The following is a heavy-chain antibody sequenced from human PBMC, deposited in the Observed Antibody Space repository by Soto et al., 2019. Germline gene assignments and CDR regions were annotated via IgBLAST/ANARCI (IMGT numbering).Heavy chain of an antibody. CDR3: TTSTPIVATISLDY. V-gene: IGHV3-15*01. J-gene: IGHJ4*02. Sequence: GGSLRLSCAASGFTFSNAWMSWVRQAPGKGLEWVGRIKSKTDGGTTDYAAPVKGRFTISRDDSKNTLYLQMNSLKTEDTAVYYCTTSTPIVATISLDYWGQGTLVTVSS. CDR2: IKSKTDGGTT. CDR1: GFTFSNAW. D-gene: IGHD5-12*01.